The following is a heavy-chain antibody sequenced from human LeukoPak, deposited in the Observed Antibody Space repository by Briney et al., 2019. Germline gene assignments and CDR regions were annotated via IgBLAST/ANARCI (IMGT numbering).Heavy chain of an antibody. Sequence: GASVKVSCKASGYTFTSYDINWVRQATGQGLEWMGWMNPNSGNTGYAQKFQGRVTMTTITSISTAYMELSSLRSEDTAVYYCARGIGYYRNYDLCFDPWGQGTLVTVSS. J-gene: IGHJ5*02. CDR3: ARGIGYYRNYDLCFDP. V-gene: IGHV1-8*01. CDR1: GYTFTSYD. D-gene: IGHD4-11*01. CDR2: MNPNSGNT.